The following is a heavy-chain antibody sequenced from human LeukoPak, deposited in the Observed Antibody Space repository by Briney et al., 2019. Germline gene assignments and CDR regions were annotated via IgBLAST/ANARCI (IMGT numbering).Heavy chain of an antibody. V-gene: IGHV1-18*01. CDR2: ISAYNGNT. Sequence: ASVKVSCKASGYTFTSYGISWVRQAPGQGLEWMGWISAYNGNTNYAQKLQGRVTMTTDTSTSTAYMELRSLRSDDTAVYYCARDLRYYDGSGHQGLFDYWGQGTLVTVSS. D-gene: IGHD3-22*01. CDR1: GYTFTSYG. CDR3: ARDLRYYDGSGHQGLFDY. J-gene: IGHJ4*02.